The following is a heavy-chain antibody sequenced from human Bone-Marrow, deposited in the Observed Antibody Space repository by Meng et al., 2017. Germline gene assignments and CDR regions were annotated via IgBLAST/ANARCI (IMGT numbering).Heavy chain of an antibody. V-gene: IGHV4-4*02. CDR1: GDSISSSNW. D-gene: IGHD3-10*01. CDR3: AREGYYGSGSYGWFDP. CDR2: VHDRGNT. Sequence: SETLSLTCAVSGDSISSSNWWSWVRQPPGKGLEWIGEVHDRGNTNYNPSLESRVTISVDRSKNHFSLKLSSVTAADTAVYYCAREGYYGSGSYGWFDPWGQGTLVTVSS. J-gene: IGHJ5*02.